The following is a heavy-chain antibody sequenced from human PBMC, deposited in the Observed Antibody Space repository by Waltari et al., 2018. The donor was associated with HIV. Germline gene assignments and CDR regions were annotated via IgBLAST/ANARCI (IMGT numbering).Heavy chain of an antibody. Sequence: QLQLQESGPGLVKPSETLSLTCTVSGGSISSSSYYWGWIRQPPGKGLEWIGSIYYSGSTYYNPSLKSRVTISVDTSKNQFSLKLSSMTAADTAVYYCARYCSGGSCYSGMAFDIWGQGTMVTVSS. D-gene: IGHD2-15*01. V-gene: IGHV4-39*07. CDR3: ARYCSGGSCYSGMAFDI. CDR2: IYYSGST. J-gene: IGHJ3*02. CDR1: GGSISSSSYY.